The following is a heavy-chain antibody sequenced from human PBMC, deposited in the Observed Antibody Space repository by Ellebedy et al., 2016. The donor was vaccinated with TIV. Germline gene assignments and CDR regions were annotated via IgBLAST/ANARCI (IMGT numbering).Heavy chain of an antibody. CDR3: AKDNGEVLDY. D-gene: IGHD3-10*01. CDR2: ISGGGETT. J-gene: IGHJ4*02. V-gene: IGHV3-23*01. CDR1: GFPFSNNA. Sequence: PGGSLRLSCAASGFPFSNNAMTWVHQAPGKGLEWVSTISGGGETTHYADSVKGRFTISRDNSRTTLFLHMTRLRAEDTAVYYCAKDNGEVLDYWGQGTLVAVSS.